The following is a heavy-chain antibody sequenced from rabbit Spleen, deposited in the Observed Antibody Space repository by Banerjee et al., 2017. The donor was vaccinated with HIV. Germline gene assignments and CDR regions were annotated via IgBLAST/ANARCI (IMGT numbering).Heavy chain of an antibody. CDR2: IYGGSGST. V-gene: IGHV1S40*01. CDR1: GFSFSGSCW. D-gene: IGHD7-1*01. Sequence: QSLEESGGDLVKPGASLTLTCTASGFSFSGSCWICWVRQAPGKGLEWIACIYGGSGSTYYATWAKGRFTISKTSSTTVTLQVTSLTGADTATYFCARDTGTSFSSYGMDLWGQGTLVTVS. J-gene: IGHJ6*01. CDR3: ARDTGTSFSSYGMDL.